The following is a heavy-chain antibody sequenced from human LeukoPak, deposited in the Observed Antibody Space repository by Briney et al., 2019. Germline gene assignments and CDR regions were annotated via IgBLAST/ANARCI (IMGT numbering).Heavy chain of an antibody. CDR2: INYDGSNK. V-gene: IGHV3-33*01. J-gene: IGHJ4*02. CDR1: GFIVSNYG. Sequence: PGGSLRLSCAASGFIVSNYGMHWVRQAPGKGLEWLAVINYDGSNKHYADSVKGRFTISKDNSKNTLYLQMNSLRAEDTAVYYCARWGGTSHYYLDYWGQGTLATVSS. CDR3: ARWGGTSHYYLDY. D-gene: IGHD1-1*01.